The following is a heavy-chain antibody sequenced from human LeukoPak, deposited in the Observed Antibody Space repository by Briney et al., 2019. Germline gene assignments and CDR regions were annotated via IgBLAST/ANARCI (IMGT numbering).Heavy chain of an antibody. J-gene: IGHJ4*02. D-gene: IGHD1-26*01. Sequence: PGGSLRLSCAASGFTLSSYAMHWVRQAPGKGLEWVAVISYDGSNKYYADSVKGRFTISRDNSKNTLYLQMNSLRAEDTAVYYCASSRYSGSSRALGDYWGQGTLVTVSS. CDR3: ASSRYSGSSRALGDY. V-gene: IGHV3-30-3*01. CDR2: ISYDGSNK. CDR1: GFTLSSYA.